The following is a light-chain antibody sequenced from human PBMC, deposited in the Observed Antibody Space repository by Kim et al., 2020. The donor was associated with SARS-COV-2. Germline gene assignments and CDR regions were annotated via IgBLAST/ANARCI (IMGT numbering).Light chain of an antibody. CDR3: SSYISSSTSVV. V-gene: IGLV2-18*02. J-gene: IGLJ2*01. Sequence: QSFTISCTGTSSDIGYYKGVSWSQQPPGTAPKLMIYEVSNRPSGVPDRFSGSKSGNTASLTISGLQTEDEADYYCSSYISSSTSVVFGGGTQLTVL. CDR2: EVS. CDR1: SSDIGYYKG.